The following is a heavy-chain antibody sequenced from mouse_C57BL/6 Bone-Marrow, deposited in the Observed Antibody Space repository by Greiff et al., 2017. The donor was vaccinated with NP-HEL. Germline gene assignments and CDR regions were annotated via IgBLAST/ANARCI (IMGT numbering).Heavy chain of an antibody. Sequence: EVQLQQSGPELVKPGASVKMSCKASGYTFTDYNMHWVKQSHGKSLEWIGYINPNNGGTSYNQKFKGKATLTVNKSSSTAYMELRSLTSEDSAVYYCARGAYYSNYDPLLDYWGQGTTLTVSS. CDR1: GYTFTDYN. CDR3: ARGAYYSNYDPLLDY. CDR2: INPNNGGT. D-gene: IGHD2-5*01. V-gene: IGHV1-22*01. J-gene: IGHJ2*01.